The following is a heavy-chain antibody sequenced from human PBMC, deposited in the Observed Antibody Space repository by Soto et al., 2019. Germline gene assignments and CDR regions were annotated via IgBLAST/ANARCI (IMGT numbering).Heavy chain of an antibody. CDR2: ISAYNGNT. V-gene: IGHV1-18*01. J-gene: IGHJ5*02. Sequence: ASVKVSCKASGGTFSSYAISWVRQAPGQGLEWMGWISAYNGNTNYAQKFQGRVTMTTDTSTSTAYMELRSLRSDDTAVYYCAKDTVPVATPWFDPWGQGTLVTVSS. CDR1: GGTFSSYA. CDR3: AKDTVPVATPWFDP. D-gene: IGHD2-2*01.